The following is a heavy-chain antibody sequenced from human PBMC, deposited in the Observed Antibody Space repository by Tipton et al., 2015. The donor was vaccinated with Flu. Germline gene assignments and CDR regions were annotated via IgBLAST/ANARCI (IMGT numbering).Heavy chain of an antibody. Sequence: LRLSCSASGFTFSSYAMHWVRQAPGKGLEWIGYIYYSGSTNYNPSLKSRVTISVDTSKNQFSLKLSSVTAADTAVYYCARDFYGDYWRVLDYWGQGTLVTVSS. J-gene: IGHJ4*02. V-gene: IGHV4-59*01. CDR3: ARDFYGDYWRVLDY. CDR1: GFTFSSYA. D-gene: IGHD4-17*01. CDR2: IYYSGST.